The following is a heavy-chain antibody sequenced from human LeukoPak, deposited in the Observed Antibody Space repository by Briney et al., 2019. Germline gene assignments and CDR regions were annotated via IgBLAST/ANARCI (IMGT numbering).Heavy chain of an antibody. CDR1: GGSISSYY. J-gene: IGHJ6*02. Sequence: SETLSLTCTVSGGSISSYYWSWIRQPPGKGLEWIGYIYYSGSTNYNPSLKSRVTISVDTSKNQFSLKLSSVTAADTAVYYCARAGVVVMGPFGYYYGVDVWGQGTTVTVSS. D-gene: IGHD3-22*01. V-gene: IGHV4-59*01. CDR2: IYYSGST. CDR3: ARAGVVVMGPFGYYYGVDV.